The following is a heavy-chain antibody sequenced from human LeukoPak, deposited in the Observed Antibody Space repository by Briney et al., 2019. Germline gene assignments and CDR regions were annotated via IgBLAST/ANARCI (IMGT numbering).Heavy chain of an antibody. CDR3: AKRIGDY. D-gene: IGHD2-15*01. CDR2: ISDSGGST. CDR1: GITFSSYA. J-gene: IGHJ4*02. V-gene: IGHV3-23*01. Sequence: PGGSLRLSCVAPGITFSSYAMSWVRQAPGKGLEWVSTISDSGGSTYYADSVKGRFTISRNNSGSTLCLQMNSLRVEDTAVYYCAKRIGDYWGQGTLVTVSS.